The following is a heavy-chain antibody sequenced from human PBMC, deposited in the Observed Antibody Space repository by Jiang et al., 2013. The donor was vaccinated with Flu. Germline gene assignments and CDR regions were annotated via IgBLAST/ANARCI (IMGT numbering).Heavy chain of an antibody. CDR3: ARDGKMYYYDSSGYPAQH. J-gene: IGHJ1*01. V-gene: IGHV1-69*01. D-gene: IGHD3-22*01. Sequence: SGAEVKKPGSSVKVSCKASGGTFSSYAISWVRQAPGQGLEWMGGIIPIFGTANYAQKFQGRVTITADESTSTAYMELSSLRSEDTAVYYCARDGKMYYYDSSGYPAQHWGQGTLVTVSS. CDR1: GGTFSSYA. CDR2: IIPIFGTA.